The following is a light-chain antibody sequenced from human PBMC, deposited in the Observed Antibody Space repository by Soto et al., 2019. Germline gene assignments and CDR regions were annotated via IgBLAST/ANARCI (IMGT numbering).Light chain of an antibody. CDR2: GES. CDR3: KLYGGSPKT. Sequence: VVSQSPRTLSLCKREAGTRSCRASQTVISNSLAWYQQNTGQPQRIIIHGESTRAPGIKERFSGSRSGTDFTLTIRRLENEDFAVYYCKLYGGSPKTFGTGTKVDIK. V-gene: IGKV3-20*01. J-gene: IGKJ1*01. CDR1: QTVISNS.